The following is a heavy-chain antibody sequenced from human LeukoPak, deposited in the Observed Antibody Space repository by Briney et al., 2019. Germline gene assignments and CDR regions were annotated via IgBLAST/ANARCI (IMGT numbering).Heavy chain of an antibody. CDR1: GGSISSSSYY. D-gene: IGHD2-15*01. Sequence: SETLSLTCTVSGGSISSSSYYWGWIRQPPGKGLEWIGSIYYSGSTYYNPSLKSRVTISVDTSKNQFSLKLSSVTAADTAVYYCARDPVVAAADYWGQGTLVTVSS. CDR2: IYYSGST. CDR3: ARDPVVAAADY. V-gene: IGHV4-39*07. J-gene: IGHJ4*02.